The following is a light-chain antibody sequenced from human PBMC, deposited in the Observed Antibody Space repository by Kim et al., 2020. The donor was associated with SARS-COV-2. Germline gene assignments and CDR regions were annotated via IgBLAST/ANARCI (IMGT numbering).Light chain of an antibody. CDR3: AAWDDSLSGVV. J-gene: IGLJ2*01. Sequence: GQRVPISCSGTGSNIGSNYVYWYQQLPGTAPKLLSYRNNQRPSGVPDRFSGSKSGTSASLAISGLRSEDEADYYCAAWDDSLSGVVFGGGTQLTVL. CDR2: RNN. V-gene: IGLV1-47*01. CDR1: GSNIGSNY.